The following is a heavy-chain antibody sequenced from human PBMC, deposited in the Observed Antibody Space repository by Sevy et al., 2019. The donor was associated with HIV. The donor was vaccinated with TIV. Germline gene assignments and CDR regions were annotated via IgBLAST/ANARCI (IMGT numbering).Heavy chain of an antibody. J-gene: IGHJ3*02. CDR3: ARDVGSGVTTVTTWGAFDI. D-gene: IGHD4-17*01. V-gene: IGHV3-30-3*01. CDR2: ISYDGSNK. Sequence: GGSLRLSCAASGFTFSSYAMHWVRQAPGKGLEWVAVISYDGSNKYYADSVKGRFTISRANSKNTLYLQMNSLRAEDTAVYYCARDVGSGVTTVTTWGAFDIWGQGTMVTVSS. CDR1: GFTFSSYA.